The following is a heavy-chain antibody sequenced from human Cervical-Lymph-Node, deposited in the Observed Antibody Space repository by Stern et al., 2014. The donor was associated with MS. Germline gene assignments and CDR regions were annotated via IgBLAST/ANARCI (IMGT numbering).Heavy chain of an antibody. V-gene: IGHV4-30-2*01. CDR3: ARGGVIYTQDRNGFDV. CDR2: IDHSGST. CDR1: GCSISSGGSS. D-gene: IGHD2-21*01. J-gene: IGHJ3*01. Sequence: QMQLQESGSGQAKPSQTLSLTCAVSGCSISSGGSSWNWIRQPPGKGLERIGLIDHSGSTYYNPSLKDRAFSSAKTSNNKFALNLVSLPAADTAVYYCARGGVIYTQDRNGFDVWGQGTMVTVSS.